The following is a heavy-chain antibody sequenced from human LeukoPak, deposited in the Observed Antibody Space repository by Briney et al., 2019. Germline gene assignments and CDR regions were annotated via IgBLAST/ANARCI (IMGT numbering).Heavy chain of an antibody. CDR3: ARAGITGTTPRGGNFDY. Sequence: SETLSLTCAVSGGSISSSNWWSWVRQPPGKGLEWIGEIYHSGSTNYNPSLKSRVTISVDKSKNPFSLKLSSVTAADTAVYYCARAGITGTTPRGGNFDYWGQGTLVTVSS. D-gene: IGHD1-20*01. CDR2: IYHSGST. V-gene: IGHV4-4*02. J-gene: IGHJ4*02. CDR1: GGSISSSNW.